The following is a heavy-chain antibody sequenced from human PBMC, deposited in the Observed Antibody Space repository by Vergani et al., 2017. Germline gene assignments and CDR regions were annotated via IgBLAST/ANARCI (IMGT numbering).Heavy chain of an antibody. V-gene: IGHV4-61*02. CDR3: AGDYYGSGGTGLSRGVNWFDP. CDR1: GGSISSGSYY. Sequence: QVQLQESGPGLVKPSQTLSLTCTVSGGSISSGSYYWTLIRQPAGKGLGWIGRIYTTGSTNYNPSLKSRVTISIDTPKNQFSLKLSSVTAADTAVYYCAGDYYGSGGTGLSRGVNWFDPWGQGTLLTVSS. CDR2: IYTTGST. J-gene: IGHJ5*02. D-gene: IGHD3-10*01.